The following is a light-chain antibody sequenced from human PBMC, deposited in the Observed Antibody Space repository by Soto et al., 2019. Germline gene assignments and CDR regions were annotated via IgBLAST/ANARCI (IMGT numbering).Light chain of an antibody. J-gene: IGKJ4*01. V-gene: IGKV3D-15*01. CDR3: QQHSAWPLT. CDR2: GIS. CDR1: QILRSTY. Sequence: EIVMTQSPATLSVSPEESATLSCRASQILRSTYLAWYQQKPGQAPRLLIYGISNRATGIPDRFSGTGSGTEFTLSISSLQSEDAAVYYCQQHSAWPLTFGGGTKVEIK.